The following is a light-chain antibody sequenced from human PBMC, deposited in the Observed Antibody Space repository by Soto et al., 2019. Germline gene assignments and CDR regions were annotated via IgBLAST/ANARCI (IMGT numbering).Light chain of an antibody. V-gene: IGKV1-5*03. Sequence: DIQMTQSPSTLSASVGDRVTITCRASQNINSWLAWYQQKPGKAPNLLIYKASTLQSGVPSRFSGSGSGTEYTLTISCLQPDDFAPYYCEHYNSYSLFSFGPGTKVDIK. CDR3: EHYNSYSLFS. J-gene: IGKJ3*01. CDR1: QNINSW. CDR2: KAS.